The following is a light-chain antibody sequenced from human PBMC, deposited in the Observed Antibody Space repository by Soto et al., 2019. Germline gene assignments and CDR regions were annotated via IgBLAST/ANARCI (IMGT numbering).Light chain of an antibody. CDR1: QSVGSN. CDR2: GAS. Sequence: EIVMTQSPATVSVSPGERATLSCRASQSVGSNLAWYQQKPGQAPRVLIYGASTRASGIPARFSGSGSGTEFTLTMSSLQSEDFAIYYCHQYNDWRGTFGQGTKVEIK. V-gene: IGKV3-15*01. CDR3: HQYNDWRGT. J-gene: IGKJ1*01.